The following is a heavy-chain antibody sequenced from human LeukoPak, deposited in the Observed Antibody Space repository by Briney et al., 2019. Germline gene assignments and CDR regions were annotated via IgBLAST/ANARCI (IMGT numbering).Heavy chain of an antibody. CDR1: GFTFSSYA. CDR2: ISYDGSNK. Sequence: GGSLRLSCAASGFTFSSYAMHWVRQAPGKGLDWMAVISYDGSNKYYADSVKGRFTISRDNSKKTLFLQMNSLRDEDRAVYYCARDSYSSGLSYWGQGTLVTVSS. D-gene: IGHD6-19*01. V-gene: IGHV3-30*04. CDR3: ARDSYSSGLSY. J-gene: IGHJ4*02.